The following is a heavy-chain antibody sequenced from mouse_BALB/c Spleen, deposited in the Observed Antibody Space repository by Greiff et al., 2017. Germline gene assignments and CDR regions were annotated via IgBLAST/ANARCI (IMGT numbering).Heavy chain of an antibody. CDR2: ISYSGST. Sequence: ESGPSLVKPSQTLSLTCSVTGDSITSGYWNWIRKFPGNKLEYMGYISYSGSTYYNPSLKSRISITRDTSKNQYYLQLNSVTTEDTATYYCARLLIITTVVATNAMDYWGQGTSVTVSS. D-gene: IGHD1-1*01. CDR3: ARLLIITTVVATNAMDY. CDR1: GDSITSGY. J-gene: IGHJ4*01. V-gene: IGHV3-8*02.